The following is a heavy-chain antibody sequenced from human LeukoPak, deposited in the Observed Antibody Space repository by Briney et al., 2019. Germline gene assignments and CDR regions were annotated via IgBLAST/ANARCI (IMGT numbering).Heavy chain of an antibody. J-gene: IGHJ6*02. CDR1: GFTFSSYA. D-gene: IGHD3-3*01. CDR2: ISSNGGST. Sequence: GGSLRLSCAASGFTFSSYAMHWVRQAPGKGLEYVSAISSNGGSTYYANSVKGRFTISRDNSKNTLYLQMGSLRAEDMAVYYCARGPAFWSGYYTTYYYYYGMDVWGQGTTVTASS. V-gene: IGHV3-64*01. CDR3: ARGPAFWSGYYTTYYYYYGMDV.